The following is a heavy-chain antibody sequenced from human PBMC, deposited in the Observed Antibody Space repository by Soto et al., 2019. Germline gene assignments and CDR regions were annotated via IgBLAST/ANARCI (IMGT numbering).Heavy chain of an antibody. V-gene: IGHV5-51*01. Sequence: GESLKISCKGSGYRFTTYWIAWVRQMPGKGLEWMGTIYPDDSDIRYSPSFQGQVTISADKSISTAYLQWSSLKASDTAMYYCARGALGSGTYYTVVDYYGLDVWGQGTTVTVSS. CDR3: ARGALGSGTYYTVVDYYGLDV. J-gene: IGHJ6*02. CDR1: GYRFTTYW. CDR2: IYPDDSDI. D-gene: IGHD3-10*01.